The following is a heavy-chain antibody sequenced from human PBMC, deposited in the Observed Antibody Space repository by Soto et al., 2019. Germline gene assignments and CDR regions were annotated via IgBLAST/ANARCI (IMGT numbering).Heavy chain of an antibody. CDR2: ISYDGSNK. J-gene: IGHJ5*02. CDR1: GFTFSSYA. Sequence: QVQLVESGGGVVQPGRSLRLSCAASGFTFSSYAMHWVRQAPGKGLEWVAVISYDGSNKYYADSVKGRFTISRDNSKNTLYLQMNSLRAEDTAVYYCARELGYCSGGSCGRGWFDPWGQGTLVTVSS. D-gene: IGHD2-15*01. V-gene: IGHV3-30-3*01. CDR3: ARELGYCSGGSCGRGWFDP.